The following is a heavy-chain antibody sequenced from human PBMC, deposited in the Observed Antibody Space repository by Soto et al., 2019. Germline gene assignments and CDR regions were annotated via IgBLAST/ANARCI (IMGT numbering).Heavy chain of an antibody. CDR2: ISVSGGST. CDR1: AFPFSTYA. D-gene: IGHD2-2*01. V-gene: IGHV3-23*01. CDR3: AKLTKYSSSWHRNYYYYYGIEL. Sequence: QLLESGGGLVQPGGSLRLSCAASAFPFSTYAMSWVRRAPGKGLEWVSIISVSGGSTYSADSVKGRFTISRDNSKNKLYLQVASVRGDDTAVYYCAKLTKYSSSWHRNYYYYYGIELWGQGTRVTVS. J-gene: IGHJ6*02.